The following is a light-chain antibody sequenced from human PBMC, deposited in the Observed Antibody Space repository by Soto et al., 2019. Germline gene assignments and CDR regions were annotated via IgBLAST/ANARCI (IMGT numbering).Light chain of an antibody. CDR2: GAS. CDR1: QSVSSNS. J-gene: IGKJ1*01. CDR3: HQYGSSRRT. V-gene: IGKV3-20*01. Sequence: ETVLTQSPGTLSLSPGEGATLSCSASQSVSSNSLAWYQQKPGQAPRLLIYGASTRATGIPDRFSGSGSGTDFTLTISRLEPEDFAVYYCHQYGSSRRTFGQGTKVDIK.